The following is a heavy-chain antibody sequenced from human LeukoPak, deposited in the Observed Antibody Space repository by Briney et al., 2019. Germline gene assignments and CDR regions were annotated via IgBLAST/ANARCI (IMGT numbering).Heavy chain of an antibody. CDR1: GVSISTYY. CDR3: ASTSGID. CDR2: IYNSGYT. J-gene: IGHJ4*02. V-gene: IGHV4-59*08. Sequence: PSETLSLTCTVSGVSISTYYWSWIRQPPGKGPEWIGYIYNSGYTDYNPSLKSRLIISVDTSKNQFSLRLSSVTAADTAMYYCASTSGIDWGQGTLVTVSS. D-gene: IGHD3-10*01.